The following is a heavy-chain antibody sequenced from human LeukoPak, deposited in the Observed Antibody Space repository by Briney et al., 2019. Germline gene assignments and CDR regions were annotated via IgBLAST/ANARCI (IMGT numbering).Heavy chain of an antibody. J-gene: IGHJ3*02. D-gene: IGHD2/OR15-2a*01. CDR3: TRDRFQSFDI. Sequence: ASVKVSCKASGDTFTNYGFSWVRQAPGQGLEWMGWISLYNGNTKYAQKFQGRVTMTTDTSTSTAYMELRSLRSDDTAVYYCTRDRFQSFDIWGQGTVVTVSS. CDR1: GDTFTNYG. V-gene: IGHV1-18*01. CDR2: ISLYNGNT.